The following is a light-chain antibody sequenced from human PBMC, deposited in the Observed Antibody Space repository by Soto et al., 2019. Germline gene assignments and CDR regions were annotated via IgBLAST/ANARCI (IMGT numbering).Light chain of an antibody. J-gene: IGKJ1*01. CDR3: QQYESSPRT. V-gene: IGKV3-20*01. CDR1: QGVXSY. Sequence: VLTQSPSTVSSSPGERATLPCRASQGVXSYLAWYQRKPGQAPRVLXYGASSRATGIPDRLSGSGSGTDFTLTISRLEPEDFAVYWCQQYESSPRTFGQGTKVDIK. CDR2: GAS.